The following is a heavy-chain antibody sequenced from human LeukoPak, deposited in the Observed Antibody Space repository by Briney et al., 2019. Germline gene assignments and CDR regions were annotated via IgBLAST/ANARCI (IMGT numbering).Heavy chain of an antibody. CDR1: GYTFTSYY. D-gene: IGHD2-2*02. Sequence: ASVKVSCKASGYTFTSYYMHWVRQAPGQGLEWMGIINPSGGSTSYAQKFQGRVTMTRDTSTSTVYMELSSLRSEDTAVYYCARAHCSSTSCYTPLYYYYYGMDVWGQGTTVTVSS. CDR2: INPSGGST. CDR3: ARAHCSSTSCYTPLYYYYYGMDV. V-gene: IGHV1-46*01. J-gene: IGHJ6*02.